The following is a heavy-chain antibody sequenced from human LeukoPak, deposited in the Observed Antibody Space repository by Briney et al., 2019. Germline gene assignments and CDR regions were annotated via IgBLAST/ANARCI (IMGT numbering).Heavy chain of an antibody. Sequence: PGGSLRLSCAASGFTFSSYGTHWVRQAPGKGLEWVAVISYDGIKKYYTDSLKGRFTISRDNSKNTLYLQMNSLRAEDTAIYYCAKDWGDCSGGTCYYEMYNFFDAWRQGTLVTVHS. CDR3: AKDWGDCSGGTCYYEMYNFFDA. CDR1: GFTFSSYG. V-gene: IGHV3-30*18. J-gene: IGHJ5*02. CDR2: ISYDGIKK. D-gene: IGHD2-15*01.